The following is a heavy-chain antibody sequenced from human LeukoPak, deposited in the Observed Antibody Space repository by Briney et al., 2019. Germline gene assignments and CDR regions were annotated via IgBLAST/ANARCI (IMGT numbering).Heavy chain of an antibody. CDR1: GGSISSSSYY. D-gene: IGHD3-9*01. Sequence: SETLSLTCTVSGGSISSSSYYWGWIRQPPGKGLEWIGSIYYSGSTYYKPSLKSRVTISVDTSKNQFSLKLSSVTAADTVVFFKPKTAYDILTGYEPADYWGQGTLVTVSS. V-gene: IGHV4-39*01. CDR3: PKTAYDILTGYEPADY. J-gene: IGHJ4*02. CDR2: IYYSGST.